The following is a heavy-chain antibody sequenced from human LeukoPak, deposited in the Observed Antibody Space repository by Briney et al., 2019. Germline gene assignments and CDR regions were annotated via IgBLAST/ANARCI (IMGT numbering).Heavy chain of an antibody. Sequence: PGGSLRLSCAASGFTFSTFAMIWVRQPPGKGLEWVSAISGSGGSTYYADSVKGRFTISRDNSKNTLYLQMNSLRAEDTAVYYCAKKAKRDLIVVVITAPYFDYWGQGTLVTVSS. V-gene: IGHV3-23*01. CDR2: ISGSGGST. J-gene: IGHJ4*02. CDR1: GFTFSTFA. D-gene: IGHD3-22*01. CDR3: AKKAKRDLIVVVITAPYFDY.